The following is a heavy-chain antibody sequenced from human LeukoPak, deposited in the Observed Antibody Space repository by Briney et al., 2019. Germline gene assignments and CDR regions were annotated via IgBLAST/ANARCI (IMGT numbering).Heavy chain of an antibody. CDR1: GYTFTSYY. CDR3: ARAVWGYCSGGSCYLQHWFDP. J-gene: IGHJ5*02. D-gene: IGHD2-15*01. V-gene: IGHV1-46*01. Sequence: ASVKVSCKASGYTFTSYYMHWVRQAPGQGLEWMGIINPSGGSTSYAQKFQGRVTMTRNTSISTAYMELSSLRSEDTAVYYCARAVWGYCSGGSCYLQHWFDPWGQGTLVTVSS. CDR2: INPSGGST.